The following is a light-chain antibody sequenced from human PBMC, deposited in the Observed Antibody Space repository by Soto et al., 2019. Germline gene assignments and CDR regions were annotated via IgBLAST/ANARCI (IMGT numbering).Light chain of an antibody. CDR1: SSDVGGYKY. CDR3: SSYRDSDTLV. J-gene: IGLJ2*01. V-gene: IGLV2-14*01. Sequence: QAVVTQPASVSGSPGQSITISCSGTSSDVGGYKYVSWYQQHPGKAPKLMIYEVSNRPSGVSNRFSGFKSGNTASLNISGLQAEDEADYYCSSYRDSDTLVFGGGTKVTVL. CDR2: EVS.